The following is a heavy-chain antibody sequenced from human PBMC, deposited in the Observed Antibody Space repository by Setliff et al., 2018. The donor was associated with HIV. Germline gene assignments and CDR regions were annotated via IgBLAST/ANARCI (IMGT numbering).Heavy chain of an antibody. CDR3: TKREAGAKPFDY. D-gene: IGHD1-26*01. V-gene: IGHV3-23*03. J-gene: IGHJ4*02. Sequence: PGGSLRLSCAASGFTFSTYDMTWVRQAPGKGLEWVSLINGGGNYIQHADSVKGRFIISRDNSKNMLYLQMNSLRAEDTALYYCTKREAGAKPFDYWGRGTLVTVSS. CDR2: INGGGNYI. CDR1: GFTFSTYD.